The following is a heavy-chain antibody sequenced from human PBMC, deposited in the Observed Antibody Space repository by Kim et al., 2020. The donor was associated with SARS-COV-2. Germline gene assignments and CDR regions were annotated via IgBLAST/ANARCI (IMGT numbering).Heavy chain of an antibody. J-gene: IGHJ4*02. D-gene: IGHD2-2*01. CDR1: GFTFSTYG. CDR3: AKRLDTTYQNFDS. Sequence: GGSLRLSCAASGFTFSTYGMSWVRQAPGKVLEWVSAISGSGTTTHYADSVKGRFTISRDNSKNTLYVQMNSLRAEGTAVYYCAKRLDTTYQNFDSWGQGTLVTVSS. CDR2: ISGSGTTT. V-gene: IGHV3-23*01.